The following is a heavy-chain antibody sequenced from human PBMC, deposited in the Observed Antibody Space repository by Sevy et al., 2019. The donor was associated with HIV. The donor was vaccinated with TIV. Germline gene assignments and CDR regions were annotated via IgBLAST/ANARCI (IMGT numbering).Heavy chain of an antibody. CDR3: AKGPTGDRRITMVRGVNRAYYYYMDV. V-gene: IGHV3-43D*04. CDR2: ISWDGGST. Sequence: GESLKISCAASGFTFDDYAMHWVRQAPGKGLEWVSLISWDGGSTYYADSVKGRFTISRDNSKNSLYLQMNSLRAEETALYYCAKGPTGDRRITMVRGVNRAYYYYMDVWGKGTTVTVSS. D-gene: IGHD3-10*01. CDR1: GFTFDDYA. J-gene: IGHJ6*03.